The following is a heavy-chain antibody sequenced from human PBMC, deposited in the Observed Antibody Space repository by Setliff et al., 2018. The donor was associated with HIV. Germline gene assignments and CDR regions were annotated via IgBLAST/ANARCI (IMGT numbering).Heavy chain of an antibody. V-gene: IGHV3-30*02. CDR2: IRYDDTYK. D-gene: IGHD6-19*01. CDR3: TKNLYRSPWSPLDY. J-gene: IGHJ4*02. CDR1: GFTLSYYG. Sequence: GGSLRLSCATSGFTLSYYGMHWVRQAPGKGLEWVAFIRYDDTYKYYADSVKGRFTISRDNSKNTLYLQMNSLRAEDTAVYYCTKNLYRSPWSPLDYWGQGTLVTVSS.